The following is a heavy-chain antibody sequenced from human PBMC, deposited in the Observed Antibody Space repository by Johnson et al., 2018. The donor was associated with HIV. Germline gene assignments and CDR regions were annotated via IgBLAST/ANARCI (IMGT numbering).Heavy chain of an antibody. V-gene: IGHV3-66*01. CDR3: ARTPTFTRTFDI. CDR1: GFTVSSNY. D-gene: IGHD3-10*01. Sequence: EQLEESGGGLVQPGGSLRLSCAASGFTVSSNYMSWVRQAPGKGLEWVSVIYSGGSTYYADSAKGRFTISRDNSKNTLYLQMNSLRAEDTAVYYCARTPTFTRTFDIWGQGTMVTVSS. CDR2: IYSGGST. J-gene: IGHJ3*02.